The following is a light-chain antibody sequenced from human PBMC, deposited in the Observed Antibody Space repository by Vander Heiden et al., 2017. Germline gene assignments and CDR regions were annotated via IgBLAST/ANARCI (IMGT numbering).Light chain of an antibody. CDR3: LQHNSYPLT. J-gene: IGKJ2*01. Sequence: DIQMTQSPSSLSASVGDRVTITCRASQGIRNELGWYQHKPGKAPKRLIFGASSLHSGVPSRFSGSGSGTEFTLTISSLQPEDFATYYCLQHNSYPLTFGQGTKLEIK. CDR1: QGIRNE. V-gene: IGKV1-17*01. CDR2: GAS.